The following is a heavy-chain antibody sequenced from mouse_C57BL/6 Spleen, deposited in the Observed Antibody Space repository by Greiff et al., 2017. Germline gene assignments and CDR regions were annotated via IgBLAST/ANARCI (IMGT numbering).Heavy chain of an antibody. CDR3: TRPSATVVAPFDY. V-gene: IGHV1-15*01. CDR2: IDPETGGT. Sequence: VKLQESGAELVRPGASVTLSCKASGYTFTDYEMHWVKQTPVHGLEWIGAIDPETGGTAYNQKFKGKAILTADKSSSTAYMELRSLTSEDSAVYYCTRPSATVVAPFDYWGQGTTLTVSS. J-gene: IGHJ2*01. CDR1: GYTFTDYE. D-gene: IGHD1-1*01.